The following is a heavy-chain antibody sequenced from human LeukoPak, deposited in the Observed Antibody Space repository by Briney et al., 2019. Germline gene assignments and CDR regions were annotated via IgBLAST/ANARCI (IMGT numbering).Heavy chain of an antibody. J-gene: IGHJ4*02. CDR1: GYPFSGSD. CDR2: VSHEGSSK. CDR3: AKTTGGWPRFFDH. Sequence: GGSLRLSCAASGYPFSGSDIHWVRQAPGKGLEWVAFVSHEGSSKFYAESVKGRFGVSRDNSKSTTYLQMNGLRADDTAVYYCAKTTGGWPRFFDHWGQGTLVTVSS. V-gene: IGHV3-30*18. D-gene: IGHD6-19*01.